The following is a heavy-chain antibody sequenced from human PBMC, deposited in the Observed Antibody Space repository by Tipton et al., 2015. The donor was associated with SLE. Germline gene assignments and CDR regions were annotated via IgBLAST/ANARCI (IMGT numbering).Heavy chain of an antibody. D-gene: IGHD3-22*01. CDR1: GYTFTSYG. CDR3: ARPHSYYCDSGGYYPY. Sequence: QVQLVQSGAEVKKPGASVKVSCKASGYTFTSYGISWVRQAPGQGLEWMGWISAYNGNTNYAQKLQGRVTMTTDTSTSTAYMELRSLGSVDTGVYYCARPHSYYCDSGGYYPYWGQGSRVTVSA. V-gene: IGHV1-18*01. J-gene: IGHJ4*02. CDR2: ISAYNGNT.